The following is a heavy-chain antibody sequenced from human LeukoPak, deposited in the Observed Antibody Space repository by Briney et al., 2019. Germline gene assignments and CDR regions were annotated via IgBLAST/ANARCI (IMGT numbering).Heavy chain of an antibody. CDR3: TTDRDGGVDN. J-gene: IGHJ4*02. V-gene: IGHV3-15*01. CDR1: GSCFSIAW. CDR2: IKSKTEGVTT. Sequence: PGGSLRLSCTASGSCFSIAWMSWVCQAPGKGLEWVGRIKSKTEGVTTDYGSPVNGRFTISREDSKNTLYLQMNSLKTEDTALYSSTTDRDGGVDNWGQGALVTVSS. D-gene: IGHD4-23*01.